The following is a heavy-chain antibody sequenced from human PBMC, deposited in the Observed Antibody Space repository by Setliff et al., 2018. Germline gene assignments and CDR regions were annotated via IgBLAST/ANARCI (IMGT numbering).Heavy chain of an antibody. CDR3: ARFSYYYYMDV. J-gene: IGHJ6*03. CDR2: INWSGEII. V-gene: IGHV3-9*01. CDR1: GFTFDNHA. Sequence: AGGSLRLSCEVSGFTFDNHAMHWVRQAPGKGLEWVSGINWSGEIIGYADSVKGRFTFSRDNAKNTLYLQMNSLRAEDTAVYYCARFSYYYYMDVWGKGTMVTVSS.